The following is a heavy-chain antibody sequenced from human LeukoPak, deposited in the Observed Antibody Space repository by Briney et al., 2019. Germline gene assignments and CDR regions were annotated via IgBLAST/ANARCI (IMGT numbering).Heavy chain of an antibody. D-gene: IGHD3-22*01. CDR1: GYTLTELS. Sequence: GASVKVSCKVSGYTLTELSMHWVRQAPGKGLEWMGGFDPEDGETIYAQKFQGRVTMTEDTSTDTAYMELSSLRSEDTAVYYCASYLKVVNAFDIWGQGTMVTVSS. CDR2: FDPEDGET. J-gene: IGHJ3*02. V-gene: IGHV1-24*01. CDR3: ASYLKVVNAFDI.